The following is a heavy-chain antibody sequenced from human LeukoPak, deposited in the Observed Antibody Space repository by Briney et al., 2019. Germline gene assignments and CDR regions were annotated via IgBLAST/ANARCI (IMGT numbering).Heavy chain of an antibody. CDR3: ARETDTAMVPDY. CDR2: ISAYNGNT. V-gene: IGHV1-18*01. J-gene: IGHJ4*02. CDR1: GYTFSSYG. D-gene: IGHD5-18*01. Sequence: ASVKVSCKASGYTFSSYGISWVRQAPGQGLEWMGWISAYNGNTNYAQKLQGRVTMTTVTSTSTAYMELRSLRSDDPAVYYCARETDTAMVPDYWGQGTLVTVSS.